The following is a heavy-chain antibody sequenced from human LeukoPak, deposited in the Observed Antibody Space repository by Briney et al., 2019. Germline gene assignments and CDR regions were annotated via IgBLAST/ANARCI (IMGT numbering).Heavy chain of an antibody. CDR3: ARDRDGSGSWNYMDV. Sequence: ASVKVSCKASGCTFTGYYMHWVRQAPGQGLEWMGWINPNSGGTNYAQKFQGRVTMTRDTSISTAYMELSRLRSDDTAVYYCARDRDGSGSWNYMDVWGKGTTVTISS. CDR1: GCTFTGYY. D-gene: IGHD3-10*01. J-gene: IGHJ6*03. CDR2: INPNSGGT. V-gene: IGHV1-2*02.